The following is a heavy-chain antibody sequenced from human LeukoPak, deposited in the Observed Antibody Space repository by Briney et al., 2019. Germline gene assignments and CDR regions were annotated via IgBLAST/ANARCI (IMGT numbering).Heavy chain of an antibody. V-gene: IGHV1-69*01. CDR1: GGTFSSYA. Sequence: SVKVSCKASGGTFSSYAINWVRQAPGRGLEWMGGIIPIFGTANYAQKFQGRVTITADESTSTAYMELSSLRSEDTAVYYCARCRYYYDSSGYYYPDYWGQGTLVTVSS. CDR2: IIPIFGTA. CDR3: ARCRYYYDSSGYYYPDY. D-gene: IGHD3-22*01. J-gene: IGHJ4*02.